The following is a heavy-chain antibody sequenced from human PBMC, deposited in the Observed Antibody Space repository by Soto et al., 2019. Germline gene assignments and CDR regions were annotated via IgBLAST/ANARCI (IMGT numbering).Heavy chain of an antibody. J-gene: IGHJ4*02. V-gene: IGHV3-21*01. CDR2: ISSRSAYI. Sequence: GSLRLSCEGFGFTFSSHSMNWVRQAPGKGLEWVSSISSRSAYIYYADSLKSRFTISRDNAKNSQYLQMNSLRDDDAAVYYCARDASAGPEYIDSWGQGTLVTVS. CDR1: GFTFSSHS. D-gene: IGHD6-13*01. CDR3: ARDASAGPEYIDS.